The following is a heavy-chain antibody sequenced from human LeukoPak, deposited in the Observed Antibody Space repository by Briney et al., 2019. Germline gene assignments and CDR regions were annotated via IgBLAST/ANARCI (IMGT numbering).Heavy chain of an antibody. CDR1: GGSISPYY. J-gene: IGHJ4*02. CDR2: ISYSGST. Sequence: PSETLSLTCTVSGGSISPYYWSWVRQPPGKGLEWIGHISYSGSTNYNPSLKSRVTISVDTSKNQFSLKLSSVTAADTAVYYCASSAVPSVLTRFDYWGQGTLVTASS. D-gene: IGHD4/OR15-4a*01. CDR3: ASSAVPSVLTRFDY. V-gene: IGHV4-59*01.